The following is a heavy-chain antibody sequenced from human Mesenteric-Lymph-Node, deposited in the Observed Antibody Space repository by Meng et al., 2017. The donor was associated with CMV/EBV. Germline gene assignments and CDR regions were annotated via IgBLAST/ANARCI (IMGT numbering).Heavy chain of an antibody. D-gene: IGHD5-18*01. CDR3: ARAGDTAMVIIDDY. V-gene: IGHV1-46*01. CDR2: INPSGGST. J-gene: IGHJ4*02. Sequence: ASGYTFTSYSIHWVRQAPGQGLEWMGIINPSGGSTSYAQKFQGRVTMTRDTSTSTVYMDLSSLRSEDTAVYYCARAGDTAMVIIDDYWGQGTLVTVSS. CDR1: GYTFTSYS.